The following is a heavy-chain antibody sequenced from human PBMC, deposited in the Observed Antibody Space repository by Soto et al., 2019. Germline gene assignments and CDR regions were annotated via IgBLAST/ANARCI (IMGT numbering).Heavy chain of an antibody. CDR1: GFSFSSYG. Sequence: GESLKISCAASGFSFSSYGMHWVRQAPGKGLEWVAVIWYDESNKNYTDSVKGRFTISRDNSKNTLYLQMNSLRAEDTAVYYCARGPWTTHAFDIWGQGTMVTVSS. J-gene: IGHJ3*02. CDR2: IWYDESNK. D-gene: IGHD2-15*01. CDR3: ARGPWTTHAFDI. V-gene: IGHV3-33*01.